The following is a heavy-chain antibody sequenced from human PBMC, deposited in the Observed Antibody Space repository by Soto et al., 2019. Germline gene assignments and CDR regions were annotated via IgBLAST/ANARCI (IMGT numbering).Heavy chain of an antibody. CDR2: ISSSSSYI. CDR1: GFTFSSYS. V-gene: IGHV3-21*01. Sequence: EVQLVESGGGLVKPGGSLRLSCAASGFTFSSYSMNWVRQAPGKGLEWVSSISSSSSYIYYADSVKGRFTISRDNAKNSLYLQMNSLRAEDTAVYYCARDLPATPWSSSGWYHYGMDVWGQGTTVTVSS. CDR3: ARDLPATPWSSSGWYHYGMDV. J-gene: IGHJ6*02. D-gene: IGHD6-19*01.